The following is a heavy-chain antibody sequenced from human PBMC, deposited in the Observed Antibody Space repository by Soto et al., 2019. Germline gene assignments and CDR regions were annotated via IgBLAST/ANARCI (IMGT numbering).Heavy chain of an antibody. D-gene: IGHD3-10*01. CDR3: ARYVLLWFGELKGAYGMGV. CDR1: GGCISSSSYY. V-gene: IGHV4-39*01. J-gene: IGHJ6*02. CDR2: IYYSGST. Sequence: SETLSLTCTVSGGCISSSSYYWGWMRQPPGKGLEWIGSIYYSGSTYYNPSLKSRVTISVDTSKNQFSLKLSSVTAADTAVYYCARYVLLWFGELKGAYGMGVWGQGTTVT.